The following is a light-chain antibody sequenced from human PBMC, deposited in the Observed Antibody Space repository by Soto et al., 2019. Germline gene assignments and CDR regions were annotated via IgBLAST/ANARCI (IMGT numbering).Light chain of an antibody. CDR3: ASYTTSHTRV. CDR2: EVN. Sequence: QSALTQPASISGSPGQTITISCTGSDSDIGAYNYDSWYQHHPGKAPKLIIFEVNNQPSGVSHRFSGSKSANTASLTISGLQADDEADYYCASYTTSHTRVFGGGTKLTVL. CDR1: DSDIGAYNY. J-gene: IGLJ3*02. V-gene: IGLV2-14*01.